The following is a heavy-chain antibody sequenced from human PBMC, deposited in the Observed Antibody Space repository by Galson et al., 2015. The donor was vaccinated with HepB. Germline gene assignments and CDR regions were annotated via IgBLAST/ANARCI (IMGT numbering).Heavy chain of an antibody. Sequence: SVKVSCTASGDTFTNYGISWVRQALGQGLEWMGWIRVDNGNTNYAQKFQGRVTMTTDTSTSTGYMELRSLRADDTAVYYCARIDYDVLTGFADLGMDVWGQGTTVTVSS. CDR1: GDTFTNYG. CDR3: ARIDYDVLTGFADLGMDV. D-gene: IGHD3-9*01. J-gene: IGHJ6*02. CDR2: IRVDNGNT. V-gene: IGHV1-18*01.